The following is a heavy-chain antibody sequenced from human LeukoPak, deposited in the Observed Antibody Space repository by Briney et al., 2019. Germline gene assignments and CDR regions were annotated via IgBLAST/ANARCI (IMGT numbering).Heavy chain of an antibody. J-gene: IGHJ6*02. CDR3: ARGGSGWYKGYYYYYGMDV. Sequence: SVKVSCKASGGTFSSYAISWVRQAPGQGLEWMGGIIPVFGTANYAQKFQGRVTITADESTSTAYMELSSLRSEDTAVYYCARGGSGWYKGYYYYYGMDVWGQGTTVTVSS. D-gene: IGHD6-19*01. V-gene: IGHV1-69*13. CDR1: GGTFSSYA. CDR2: IIPVFGTA.